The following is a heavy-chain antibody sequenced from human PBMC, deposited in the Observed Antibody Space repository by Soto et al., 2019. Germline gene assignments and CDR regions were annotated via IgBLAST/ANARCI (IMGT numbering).Heavy chain of an antibody. D-gene: IGHD1-1*01. J-gene: IGHJ3*02. CDR1: GFTFSSYG. V-gene: IGHV3-30*18. CDR3: AKEHGNWNDLDDAFDI. CDR2: ISYDGSNK. Sequence: LSLTCAASGFTFSSYGMHWVRQAPGKGLEWVAVISYDGSNKYYADSVKGRFTISRDNSKNTLYLQMNSLRAEDTAVYYCAKEHGNWNDLDDAFDIWGQGTMVTVSS.